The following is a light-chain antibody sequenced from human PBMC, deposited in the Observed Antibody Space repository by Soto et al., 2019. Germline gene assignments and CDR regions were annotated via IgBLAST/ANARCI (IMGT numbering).Light chain of an antibody. CDR3: QQDGGSPPYP. J-gene: IGKJ2*01. CDR1: QSASSSY. CDR2: GAS. V-gene: IGKV3-20*01. Sequence: EIVVTQSPGTLSLSPGERATLSCRASQSASSSYLAWFQQKPGQAPRLLIYGASNRATGIPDRFSGSGSGTDVPLTISRLQPEDFAVYYCQQDGGSPPYPFGQGTKLEMK.